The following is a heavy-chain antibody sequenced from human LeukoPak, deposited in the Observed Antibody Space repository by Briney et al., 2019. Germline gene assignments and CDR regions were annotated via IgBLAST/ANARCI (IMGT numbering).Heavy chain of an antibody. J-gene: IGHJ4*02. D-gene: IGHD6-19*01. CDR3: TTTGYSSGWRDY. CDR1: GFTFSSYA. CDR2: ISYDGSNK. V-gene: IGHV3-30-3*01. Sequence: GGSLRLSCAASGFTFSSYAMHWVRQAPGKGLEWVAVISYDGSNKYYADSVKGRFTISRDNSKNTLYLQMNSLKTEDTAVYYCTTTGYSSGWRDYWGQGTLVTVSS.